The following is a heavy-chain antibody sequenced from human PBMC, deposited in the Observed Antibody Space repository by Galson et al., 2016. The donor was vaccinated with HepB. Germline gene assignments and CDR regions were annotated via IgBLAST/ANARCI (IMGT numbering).Heavy chain of an antibody. V-gene: IGHV3-30*04. CDR3: ARGATSYGRYYYGLDL. Sequence: SLRLSCAGSGYVFSTYAMHRVRQAPGKGLEWVAVIPYDGSENYYANPVKGRFTISRDNSKNTLYLQMNSLRPQDSAVYYCARGATSYGRYYYGLDLWGQGTTVRVSS. CDR1: GYVFSTYA. J-gene: IGHJ6*02. CDR2: IPYDGSEN. D-gene: IGHD3-10*01.